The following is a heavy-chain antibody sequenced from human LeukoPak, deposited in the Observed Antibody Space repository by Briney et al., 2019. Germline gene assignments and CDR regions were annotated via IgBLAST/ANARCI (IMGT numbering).Heavy chain of an antibody. D-gene: IGHD3-10*01. CDR2: IYYSGST. J-gene: IGHJ4*02. CDR3: ARYNPPNYGSGRGLDY. CDR1: GGSISSGDYY. V-gene: IGHV4-30-4*01. Sequence: SETLSLTCTVSGGSISSGDYYWSWIRQPPGKGPEWIGYIYYSGSTYYNPSLKSRVTISVDTSKNQFSLKLSSVTAADTAVYYCARYNPPNYGSGRGLDYWGQGTLVTVSS.